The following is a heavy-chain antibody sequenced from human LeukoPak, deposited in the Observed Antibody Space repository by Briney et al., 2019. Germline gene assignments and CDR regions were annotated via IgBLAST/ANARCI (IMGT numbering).Heavy chain of an antibody. D-gene: IGHD3-10*01. J-gene: IGHJ5*02. Sequence: GGSLRLSCAASGFTFSSYSMNWVRQAPGKGLEWVSSISSSSSYIYYADSVEGRFTISRDNAKNSLYLQMNSLRAEDTAVYYCARGPSEWLVRGVIGWFDPWGQGTLVTVSS. CDR3: ARGPSEWLVRGVIGWFDP. CDR2: ISSSSSYI. CDR1: GFTFSSYS. V-gene: IGHV3-21*01.